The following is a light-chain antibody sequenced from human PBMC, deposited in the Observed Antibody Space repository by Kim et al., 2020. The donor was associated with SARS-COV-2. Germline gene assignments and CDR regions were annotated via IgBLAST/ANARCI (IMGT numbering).Light chain of an antibody. CDR2: QDS. CDR1: KLGDKY. CDR3: QAWDSSNVV. Sequence: SYELTQPPSVSVSPGQTASITCSGAKLGDKYACWYQQKPGQSPVLVIYQDSKRPSGIPERFSGSNSGNTAALTISGTQPMDEADYYCQAWDSSNVVFGGG. V-gene: IGLV3-1*01. J-gene: IGLJ2*01.